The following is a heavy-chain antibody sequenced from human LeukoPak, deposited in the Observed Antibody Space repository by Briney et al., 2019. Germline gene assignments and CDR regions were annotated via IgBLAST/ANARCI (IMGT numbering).Heavy chain of an antibody. Sequence: PGGSLRLSCAASGFTFSTYTMHWARQAPGKGLEWVAVISYDGSNKYYAGSVKGRFTISRDNSKNTLYLQMNSLRAEDTAVYYCAKDFESVVPYYGSGTDYWGQGTLVTVSS. CDR2: ISYDGSNK. V-gene: IGHV3-30*18. CDR3: AKDFESVVPYYGSGTDY. D-gene: IGHD3-10*01. J-gene: IGHJ4*02. CDR1: GFTFSTYT.